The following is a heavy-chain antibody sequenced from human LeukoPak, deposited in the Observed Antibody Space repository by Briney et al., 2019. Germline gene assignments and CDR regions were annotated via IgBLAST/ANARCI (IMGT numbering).Heavy chain of an antibody. V-gene: IGHV4-39*01. J-gene: IGHJ4*02. CDR3: ARQDGSYYYFDY. CDR2: IYYSGST. CDR1: GASISSYSYY. D-gene: IGHD1-26*01. Sequence: SETLSLTCTVSGASISSYSYYWGWIRQPPGKGLEWIGSIYYSGSTYYNPSLKSRVTISVDTSKNQFSLNLSSVTAADTAVYYCARQDGSYYYFDYWGQGTLVTVSS.